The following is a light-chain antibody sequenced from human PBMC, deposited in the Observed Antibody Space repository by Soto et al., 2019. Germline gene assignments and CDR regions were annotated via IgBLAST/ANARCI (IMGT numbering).Light chain of an antibody. Sequence: QSVLTQPASVSGSPGQSITISCTGTSSDVGGYNYVSWYQQHPGKAPKLMIYEVSNRPSGVSNRFSGSKSGNTASLTISGLQAEDEADYYCSSYTSSSTPVFGGGTKATVL. J-gene: IGLJ2*01. V-gene: IGLV2-14*01. CDR1: SSDVGGYNY. CDR2: EVS. CDR3: SSYTSSSTPV.